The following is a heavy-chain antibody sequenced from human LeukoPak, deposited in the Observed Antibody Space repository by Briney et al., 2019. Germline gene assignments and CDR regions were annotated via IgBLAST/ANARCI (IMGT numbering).Heavy chain of an antibody. CDR3: AREWGEYSSSSGPRDV. J-gene: IGHJ6*04. CDR2: IYYSGST. D-gene: IGHD6-6*01. CDR1: GGSIRSRSYY. V-gene: IGHV4-39*02. Sequence: PSETLSLTCTVYGGSIRSRSYYWGWIRQPPGKGLEWIGSIYYSGSTYYNPSLKSRVTISVDTSKNQFSLKLSSVTAVGTAVYYCAREWGEYSSSSGPRDVWGKGTTVTVSS.